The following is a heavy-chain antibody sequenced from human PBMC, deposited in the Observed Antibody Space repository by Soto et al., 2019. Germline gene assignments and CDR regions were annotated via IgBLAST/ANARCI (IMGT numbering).Heavy chain of an antibody. CDR3: AKSLYNDNGGPSDQ. D-gene: IGHD1-1*01. CDR2: FSFYGRRDNT. J-gene: IGHJ4*02. CDR1: GFTFSSYD. V-gene: IGHV3-23*01. Sequence: EVQLLESGGGLVQPGGSLRLSCVGSGFTFSSYDMTWVRQAPGKGLEWVSSFSFYGRRDNTYYADSVKGRFTISRDNSRNTVYLQMNNLRFEDTAVYYCAKSLYNDNGGPSDQWGQGTLVTVSS.